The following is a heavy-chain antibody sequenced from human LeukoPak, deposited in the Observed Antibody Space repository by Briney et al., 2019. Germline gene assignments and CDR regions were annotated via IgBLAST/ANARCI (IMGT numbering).Heavy chain of an antibody. CDR1: GGSFSSYY. Sequence: KSSETLSLTCTVFGGSFSSYYWSWIRQPAGKGLEWIGRIYTSGSTNYSLSLKSRVTMSVDTSKNQFSLSLSSVTAADTAVYYCARVYCSSTSCLFDYWGQGTLVTVSS. D-gene: IGHD2-2*01. V-gene: IGHV4-4*07. CDR2: IYTSGST. J-gene: IGHJ4*02. CDR3: ARVYCSSTSCLFDY.